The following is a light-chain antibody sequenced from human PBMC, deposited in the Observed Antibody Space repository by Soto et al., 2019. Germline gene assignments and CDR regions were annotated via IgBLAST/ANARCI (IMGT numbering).Light chain of an antibody. V-gene: IGLV1-40*01. CDR1: SSNIGAGYD. Sequence: QSVLTQPPSMSGAPGQRVTISCTGSSSNIGAGYDVHWYQHLPGTAPKLLIYGNSNRPSGVPDRFSGSKSGTSASLAITGLQAEDETDYYCQSYDNSLRAVLFGGGTKLTVL. J-gene: IGLJ2*01. CDR2: GNS. CDR3: QSYDNSLRAVL.